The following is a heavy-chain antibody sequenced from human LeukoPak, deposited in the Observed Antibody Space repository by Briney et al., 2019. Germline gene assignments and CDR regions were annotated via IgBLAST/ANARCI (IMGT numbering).Heavy chain of an antibody. D-gene: IGHD2-8*01. CDR1: GFTFSDYY. CDR2: ISSSGSTI. J-gene: IGHJ3*02. Sequence: GGSLRLSCAASGFTFSDYYMSWIRQAPGKGLEWVSYISSSGSTIYYADSVKGRFTISRDNAKNSLYLQMNSLRAEDTAVYYCTKDQFSKNGVYDAFDIWGQGTMVTVSS. V-gene: IGHV3-11*01. CDR3: TKDQFSKNGVYDAFDI.